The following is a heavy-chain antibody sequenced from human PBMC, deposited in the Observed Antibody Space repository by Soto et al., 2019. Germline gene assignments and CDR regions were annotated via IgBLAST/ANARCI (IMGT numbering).Heavy chain of an antibody. CDR1: GGSFSGYY. CDR3: ARGRSPSGYCSGGSCYGTFGY. D-gene: IGHD2-15*01. J-gene: IGHJ4*02. CDR2: INHSGST. V-gene: IGHV4-34*01. Sequence: QVQLQQWGAGLLKPSETLSLTCAVYGGSFSGYYWSWIRQPPGKGLEWIGEINHSGSTNYNPSLKSRVTISVDTSKNQFSLKLSSVTAADTAVYYCARGRSPSGYCSGGSCYGTFGYWGQGTLVPVSS.